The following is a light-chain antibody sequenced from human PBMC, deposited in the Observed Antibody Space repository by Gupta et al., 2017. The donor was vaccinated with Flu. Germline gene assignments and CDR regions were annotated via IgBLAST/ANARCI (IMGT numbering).Light chain of an antibody. CDR3: QYYAIRLGGVW. V-gene: IGLV1-40*01. J-gene: IGLJ2*01. CDR1: SSNIGAGYD. Sequence: QSVLTQPPSVSGAPGQRVTISCTGSSSNIGAGYDVQWYQQLQGTANKLLTEGNINRPSGVPDRFAGSKAGTSNYPELTGLQAEEESDDDGQYYAIRLGGVWVGG. CDR2: GNI.